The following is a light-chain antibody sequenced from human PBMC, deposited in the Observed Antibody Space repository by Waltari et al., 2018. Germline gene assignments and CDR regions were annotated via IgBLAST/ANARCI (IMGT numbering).Light chain of an antibody. CDR1: SSNIGAGYD. Sequence: QSVLTQPPSVSGAPGQRVTISCTGSSSNIGAGYDVHWYKRLPGTAPQLLIFAITNRPAGVPDRFSGPKSGTSASLAITGLQAEDEAHYYCQSYDRGLSGSVLFGGGTKLTVL. CDR3: QSYDRGLSGSVL. J-gene: IGLJ2*01. V-gene: IGLV1-40*01. CDR2: AIT.